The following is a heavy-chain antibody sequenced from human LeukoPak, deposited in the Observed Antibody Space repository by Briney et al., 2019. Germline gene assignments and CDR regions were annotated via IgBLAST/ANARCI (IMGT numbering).Heavy chain of an antibody. Sequence: GGSLRLSCAASGFTFSSCAMNWVRQAPGKGLEWVSGISGSGGITHYADSVRGRFTISRDNSKNTLYLQMNSLRAEDTAVYCCAKDPTDFDSSGQTYFDYWGQGSLVTVSS. CDR2: ISGSGGIT. CDR1: GFTFSSCA. V-gene: IGHV3-23*01. CDR3: AKDPTDFDSSGQTYFDY. D-gene: IGHD3-22*01. J-gene: IGHJ4*02.